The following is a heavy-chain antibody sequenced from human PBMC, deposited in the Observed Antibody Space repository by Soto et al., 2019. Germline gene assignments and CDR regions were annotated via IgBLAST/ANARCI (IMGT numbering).Heavy chain of an antibody. CDR2: ISAYNGNT. D-gene: IGHD3-16*01. CDR1: GYTFTSYG. V-gene: IGHV1-18*04. Sequence: ASVKGSCEGSGYTFTSYGISWVRQAPGQGLEWMGWISAYNGNTNYAQKLQGRVTMTTDTSTSTAYMELRRIRYDDTAVYYCAREGPHSSPLNFVYDFHIWGPGTMVTVSS. CDR3: AREGPHSSPLNFVYDFHI. J-gene: IGHJ3*02.